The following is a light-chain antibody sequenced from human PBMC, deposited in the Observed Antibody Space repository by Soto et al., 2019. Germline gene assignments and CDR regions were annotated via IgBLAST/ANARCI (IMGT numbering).Light chain of an antibody. V-gene: IGLV4-69*01. CDR1: SGHSSYA. J-gene: IGLJ2*01. Sequence: QSVLTQSPSASASLGASVKLTCTLSSGHSSYAIAWHQQQPEKGPRYLMKLSSDGSHSKGDGIPDRFSGSSSGAERYLTISSLQSEDEADYYCQTWDTGARVVFGGWTKLNVL. CDR3: QTWDTGARVV. CDR2: LSSDGSH.